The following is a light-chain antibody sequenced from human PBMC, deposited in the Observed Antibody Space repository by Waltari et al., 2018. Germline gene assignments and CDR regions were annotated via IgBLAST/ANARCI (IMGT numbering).Light chain of an antibody. CDR3: ATWDDSLNGWV. J-gene: IGLJ3*02. CDR1: SPPLTHY. V-gene: IGLV1-47*01. Sequence: QSVLTQPPSASGAPGQEVRISCSGGSPPLTHYVFWYQQFPGTAPKLIVYKDYERPSGVPDRFSASKSGTSASLAISGLRSDDEADYYCATWDDSLNGWVFGGGTKLTVL. CDR2: KDY.